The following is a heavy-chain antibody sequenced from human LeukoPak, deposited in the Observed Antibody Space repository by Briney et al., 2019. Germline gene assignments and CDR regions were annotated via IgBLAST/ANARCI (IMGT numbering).Heavy chain of an antibody. V-gene: IGHV4-61*02. CDR3: ARTSYGTGWFDP. J-gene: IGHJ5*02. CDR1: GGSISSGSYY. Sequence: SETLSLTCTVSGGSISSGSYYWSWIRQPAGKGLEWIGRIYTSGSTNYNPSLKSRVTISVDTSKNQFSLKLSSVTAADTAVYYCARTSYGTGWFDPWGQGTLATVSS. CDR2: IYTSGST. D-gene: IGHD5-18*01.